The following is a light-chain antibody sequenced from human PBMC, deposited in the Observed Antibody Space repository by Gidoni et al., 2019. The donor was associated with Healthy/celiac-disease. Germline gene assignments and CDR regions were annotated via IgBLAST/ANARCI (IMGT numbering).Light chain of an antibody. CDR1: SSEVGCYNY. J-gene: IGLJ2*01. V-gene: IGLV2-14*01. Sequence: QSALTQPASVSGSPGQSINISCTGTSSEVGCYNYVSWYQQHPGKAPKLMIYDVSNRPSGVSNRFSGSKSGNTASLTISGLQAEDEADYYCSSYTSSSTLVFGGGTKLTVL. CDR2: DVS. CDR3: SSYTSSSTLV.